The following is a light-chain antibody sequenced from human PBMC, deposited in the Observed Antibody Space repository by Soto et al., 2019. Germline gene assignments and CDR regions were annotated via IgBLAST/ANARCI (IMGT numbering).Light chain of an antibody. J-gene: IGKJ1*01. Sequence: IVLTQSPATLSSSRGERATLSCRASQTVSSYLAWYQQKPGQAPRLLIYDASNRATGIPARFSGSGSGTDFTLTISSLEPEDFAVYYCQQRSNWPPWTFGQGTKVDIK. CDR3: QQRSNWPPWT. CDR1: QTVSSY. V-gene: IGKV3-11*01. CDR2: DAS.